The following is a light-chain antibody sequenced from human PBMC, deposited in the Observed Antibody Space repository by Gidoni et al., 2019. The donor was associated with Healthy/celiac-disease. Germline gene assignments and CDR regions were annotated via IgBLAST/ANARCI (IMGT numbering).Light chain of an antibody. CDR3: QAWDSSSVV. V-gene: IGLV3-1*01. J-gene: IGLJ2*01. Sequence: SYELTQPPSVSVSPGQTASITCSGNKLGDKYAYWYRQKQGQSPVLVIYQDSKRPSGIPERFSGSNSGNTATLTISGTQAMDEADYYCQAWDSSSVVFGGGTKLTVL. CDR2: QDS. CDR1: KLGDKY.